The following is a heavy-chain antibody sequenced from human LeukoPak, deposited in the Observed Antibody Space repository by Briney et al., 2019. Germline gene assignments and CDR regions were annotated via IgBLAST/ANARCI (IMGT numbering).Heavy chain of an antibody. CDR2: INSDGSGT. V-gene: IGHV3-74*01. D-gene: IGHD1-26*01. CDR3: ARDQWELPLGADYFYHGMDV. Sequence: GGSLRLSCAASGFSFGGYWMHWVRQAPGKGLVWVSRINSDGSGTTYADSVKGRFTISRDNAKNTLYLQMNSLKAEDTAIYYCARDQWELPLGADYFYHGMDVWGRGTAVTVSS. J-gene: IGHJ6*02. CDR1: GFSFGGYW.